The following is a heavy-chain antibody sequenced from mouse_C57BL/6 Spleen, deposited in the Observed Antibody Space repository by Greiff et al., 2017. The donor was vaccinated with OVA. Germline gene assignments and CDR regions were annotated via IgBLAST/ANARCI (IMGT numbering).Heavy chain of an antibody. Sequence: QVQLKESGPELVKPGASVKISCKASGYSFTSYYIHWVKQRPGQGLEWIGWIYPGSGNTKYNEKFKGKATLTADTSSSTAYMQLSSLTSEDSAVYYCARDGSSDYYAMDYWGQGTSVTVSS. CDR3: ARDGSSDYYAMDY. V-gene: IGHV1-66*01. CDR2: IYPGSGNT. J-gene: IGHJ4*01. CDR1: GYSFTSYY. D-gene: IGHD1-1*01.